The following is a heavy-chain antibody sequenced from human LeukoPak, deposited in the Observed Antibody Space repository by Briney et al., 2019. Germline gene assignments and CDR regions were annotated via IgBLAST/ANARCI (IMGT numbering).Heavy chain of an antibody. Sequence: GGSLRLSCAASGFTFSSYAMSWVRQAPGKGLEWVATISSSGGSTYYADSVKGRFTISRDNSKNTLYLQMNSLRAEDTAVYYCAKVVGATTRGYFDYWGQGTLVTVSS. J-gene: IGHJ4*02. V-gene: IGHV3-23*01. CDR1: GFTFSSYA. CDR3: AKVVGATTRGYFDY. CDR2: ISSSGGST. D-gene: IGHD1-26*01.